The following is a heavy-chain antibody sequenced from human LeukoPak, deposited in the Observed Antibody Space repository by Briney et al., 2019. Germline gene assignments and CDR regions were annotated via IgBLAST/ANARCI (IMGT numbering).Heavy chain of an antibody. CDR2: ISNDGTKK. D-gene: IGHD5-18*01. CDR1: GFTFSSYA. Sequence: GGSLRLSCAASGFTFSSYAMHWVRQAPGKGLEWVADISNDGTKKYYADSVKGRFTVSKDNAKNTLYLQMSSLRPEDTAVYYCAKEKYRGYSYGSGDYWGQGTLVTVSS. V-gene: IGHV3-30*18. CDR3: AKEKYRGYSYGSGDY. J-gene: IGHJ4*02.